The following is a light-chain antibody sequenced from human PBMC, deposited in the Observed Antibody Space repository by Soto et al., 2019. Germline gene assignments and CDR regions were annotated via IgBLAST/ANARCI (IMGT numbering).Light chain of an antibody. CDR3: QQYGVSPQS. Sequence: EIVLTQSPGTLSLSPGERVTLSCMASQSISGSYLAWYQQKRGQAPRLLVYGATTRATGIPDRFSGSGSGSDFALIISRLEPEDFAVYFCQQYGVSPQSFGPGTKVDIK. V-gene: IGKV3-20*01. CDR2: GAT. J-gene: IGKJ3*01. CDR1: QSISGSY.